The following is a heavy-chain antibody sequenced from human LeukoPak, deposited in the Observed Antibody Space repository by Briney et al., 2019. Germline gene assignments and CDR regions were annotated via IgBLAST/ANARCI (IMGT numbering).Heavy chain of an antibody. J-gene: IGHJ4*02. D-gene: IGHD6-19*01. V-gene: IGHV3-21*01. CDR1: GFTFSSYR. CDR3: AREGSGVAGHFDY. CDR2: ISSSSSYI. Sequence: PGGSLRLSCAASGFTFSSYRMNWVRRAPGKGLEWVSSISSSSSYIYYADSVKGRFTISRDNAKNSLYLQMNSQRAEDTAVYYCAREGSGVAGHFDYWGQGTLVTVSS.